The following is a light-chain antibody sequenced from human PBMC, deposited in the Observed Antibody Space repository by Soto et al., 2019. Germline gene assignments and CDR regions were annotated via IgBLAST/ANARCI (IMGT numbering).Light chain of an antibody. V-gene: IGKV1-39*01. CDR1: QSIGSS. CDR3: QQSYSTPIT. J-gene: IGKJ5*01. CDR2: AAS. Sequence: DILMTQSPSSLSASLGDRVTITCRASQSIGSSLNWYQQKPGKAPNLLIYAASTLQSGVPSRFSGRRSGTDFTLTISRLRPEDLVTYYCQQSYSTPITFGQGTRLEIK.